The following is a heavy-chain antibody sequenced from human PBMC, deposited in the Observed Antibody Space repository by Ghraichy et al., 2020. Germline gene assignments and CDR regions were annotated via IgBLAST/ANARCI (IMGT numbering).Heavy chain of an antibody. CDR3: ARDRQLTPKFDY. J-gene: IGHJ4*02. D-gene: IGHD6-6*01. CDR2: ISSSSSTI. V-gene: IGHV3-48*02. Sequence: EKVSYISSSSSTIYYADSVKGRFTISRDNAKNSLYLQMNSLRDEDTAVYYCARDRQLTPKFDYWGQGTLVTGS.